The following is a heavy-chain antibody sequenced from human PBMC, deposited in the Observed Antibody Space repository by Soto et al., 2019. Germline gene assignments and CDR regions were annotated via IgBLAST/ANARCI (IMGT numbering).Heavy chain of an antibody. V-gene: IGHV3-21*01. J-gene: IGHJ6*03. CDR1: GFTFSSYS. D-gene: IGHD2-2*01. CDR3: ARAAYCSSTSCDYYMDV. CDR2: ISSSSSYI. Sequence: EVQLVESGGGLVKPGGSLRLSCAASGFTFSSYSMNWVRQAPGKGLEWVSSISSSSSYIYYADSVKGRFTISRDNAKNSLYLQMNSPRAEDTAVYYCARAAYCSSTSCDYYMDVWGKGTTVTVSS.